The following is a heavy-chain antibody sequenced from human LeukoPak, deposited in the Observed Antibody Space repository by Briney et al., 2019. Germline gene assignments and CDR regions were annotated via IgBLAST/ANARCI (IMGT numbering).Heavy chain of an antibody. D-gene: IGHD2-2*02. V-gene: IGHV3-30-3*01. CDR2: ISYDGSNK. Sequence: GGSLRLSCAASGFTFSSYAMSWVRQAPGKGLEWVAVISYDGSNKYYADSVKGRFTISRDNSKNTLYLQMNSLRAEDTAVYYCATLGCSSTSCYNDYWGQGTLVTVSS. CDR1: GFTFSSYA. CDR3: ATLGCSSTSCYNDY. J-gene: IGHJ4*02.